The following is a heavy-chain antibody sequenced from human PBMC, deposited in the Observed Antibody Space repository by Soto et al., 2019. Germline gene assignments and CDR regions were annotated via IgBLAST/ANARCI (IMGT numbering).Heavy chain of an antibody. Sequence: SETLSLTCTVSGDSISSYYWSWIRQPPGKGLEWIGHVYYTGSTSYNPSLKSRVTISADTSKNQFSLKLSSVTAADTAVYYCARRNYYDSSGYLRFNWFDPWGQGTLVTVSS. CDR1: GDSISSYY. CDR3: ARRNYYDSSGYLRFNWFDP. CDR2: VYYTGST. J-gene: IGHJ5*02. D-gene: IGHD3-22*01. V-gene: IGHV4-59*01.